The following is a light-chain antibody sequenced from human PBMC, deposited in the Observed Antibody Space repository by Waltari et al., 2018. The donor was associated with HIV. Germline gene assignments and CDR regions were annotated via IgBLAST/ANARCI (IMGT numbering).Light chain of an antibody. V-gene: IGLV3-25*03. J-gene: IGLJ1*01. CDR3: QSADSTGSYPDV. CDR1: ALPKQY. Sequence: SYELTPPPSVSVSPGQTARITCSGDALPKQYAYWYQQKPGQAPLLVIYKDNERPSGIPERFSGSSSGTTVTLTISGVHTEDEADYYCQSADSTGSYPDVFGTGTKVTVL. CDR2: KDN.